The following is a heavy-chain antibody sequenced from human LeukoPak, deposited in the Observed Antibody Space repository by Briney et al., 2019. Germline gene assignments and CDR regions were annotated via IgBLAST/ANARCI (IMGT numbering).Heavy chain of an antibody. J-gene: IGHJ4*02. CDR3: AREGYYDSSGYSNYFDY. CDR1: GFTFSIYA. CDR2: ISSSSSYI. V-gene: IGHV3-21*01. D-gene: IGHD3-22*01. Sequence: GGSLRLSFAASGFTFSIYAMSRVRQAPGKGLEWVSAISSSSSYIYYADSVKGRFTISRDNAKNSLYLQMNSLRAEDTAVYYCAREGYYDSSGYSNYFDYWGQGTLVTVSS.